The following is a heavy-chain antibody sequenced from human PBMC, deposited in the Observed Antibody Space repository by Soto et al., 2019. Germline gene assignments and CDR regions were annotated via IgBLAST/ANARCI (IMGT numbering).Heavy chain of an antibody. CDR1: GFTFSSYG. CDR2: ISYDGSNK. V-gene: IGHV3-30*18. CDR3: AKELTYDSSGSSPYYFDY. J-gene: IGHJ4*02. Sequence: GGSLRLSCAVSGFTFSSYGMHWVRQAPSKGLEWVAVISYDGSNKYYADSVKGRFTISRDNSKNTLYLQMNSLRAEDTAVYYCAKELTYDSSGSSPYYFDYWGQGTLVTVSS. D-gene: IGHD3-22*01.